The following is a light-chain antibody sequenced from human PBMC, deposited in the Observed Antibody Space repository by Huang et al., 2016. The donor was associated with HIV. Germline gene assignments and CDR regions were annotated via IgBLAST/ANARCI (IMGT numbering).Light chain of an antibody. J-gene: IGKJ2*01. V-gene: IGKV1-39*01. CDR2: EAS. CDR1: HSISKS. Sequence: DIQLTQSPSPLSAFVGDRVTITCRASHSISKSLNWCQQKPGRAPSLLIYEASILQSGVPSRFRGSGSGSDFTLTITSLHPEDSATYYCQHTFTVFGPGTKLEIK. CDR3: QHTFTV.